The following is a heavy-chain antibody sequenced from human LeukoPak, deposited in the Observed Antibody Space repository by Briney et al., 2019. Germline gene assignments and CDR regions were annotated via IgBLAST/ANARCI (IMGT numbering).Heavy chain of an antibody. V-gene: IGHV4-30-2*01. D-gene: IGHD3-10*01. CDR1: GGSISSGGYS. CDR3: ARSYSGHAFDI. Sequence: SETLSLTCAVSGGSISSGGYSWSWIRQPPGKGLEWIGYIYHSGSTYYNPSLKSRVTISVDRSKNQFSLKLSSVTAADTAVYYCARSYSGHAFDIWGQGTMVTVSS. CDR2: IYHSGST. J-gene: IGHJ3*02.